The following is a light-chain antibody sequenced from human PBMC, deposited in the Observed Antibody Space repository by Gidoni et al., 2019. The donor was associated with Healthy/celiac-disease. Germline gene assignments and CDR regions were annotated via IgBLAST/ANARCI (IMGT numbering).Light chain of an antibody. CDR2: DAS. J-gene: IGKJ3*01. CDR1: QSVSSY. Sequence: EIVLPQSPANLSLSPGERATLACRASQSVSSYLAWYQQKPGQAPRLLIYDASNRATGIPAKFSGSGSGTDFTLTISSLEPEDFAVYYCQQRSNWPPESTFGPGTKVDIK. V-gene: IGKV3-11*01. CDR3: QQRSNWPPEST.